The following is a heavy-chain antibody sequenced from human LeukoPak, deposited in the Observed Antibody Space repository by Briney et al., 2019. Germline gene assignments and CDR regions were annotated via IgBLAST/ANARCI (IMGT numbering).Heavy chain of an antibody. J-gene: IGHJ4*02. Sequence: GASLRLSCAASGFIFSNYAMSWARQAPGKGLEWVSAIVGSGANTYYVDSVKGRFTISRDNPRNTLYLQMNSLRAEDTAVYYCAKWGDYDVLTGYYDPDNWGQGTLVTVSS. V-gene: IGHV3-23*01. CDR1: GFIFSNYA. CDR3: AKWGDYDVLTGYYDPDN. CDR2: IVGSGANT. D-gene: IGHD3-9*01.